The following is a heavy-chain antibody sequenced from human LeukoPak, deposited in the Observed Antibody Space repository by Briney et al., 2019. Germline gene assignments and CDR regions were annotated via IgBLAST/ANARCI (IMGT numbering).Heavy chain of an antibody. V-gene: IGHV3-23*01. CDR3: AKVTSPPGYSSGWWTFDY. CDR2: ISGSGGST. Sequence: GGSLRLSCAASGFTFSSYAMSWVRQAPGKGLEWVSAISGSGGSTYYADSVKGRFTISRDNSKNTLYLQMNSLRAEDTAVYYCAKVTSPPGYSSGWWTFDYWGQGTLVTVSS. J-gene: IGHJ4*02. CDR1: GFTFSSYA. D-gene: IGHD6-19*01.